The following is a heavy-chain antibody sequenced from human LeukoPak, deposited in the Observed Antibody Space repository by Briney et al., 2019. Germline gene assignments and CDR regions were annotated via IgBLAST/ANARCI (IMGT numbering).Heavy chain of an antibody. V-gene: IGHV4-61*02. J-gene: IGHJ4*02. CDR2: IYSSGST. CDR1: GGSINSGTYY. CDR3: ARDLAGFAY. Sequence: SETLSLTCTVSGGSINSGTYYWTWIRQPAGKGLEWIGRIYSSGSTNYKPSLKSRVTTSVDASKNQFSLKLGSVTAADTAVYYCARDLAGFAYWGQGTLVTVSS.